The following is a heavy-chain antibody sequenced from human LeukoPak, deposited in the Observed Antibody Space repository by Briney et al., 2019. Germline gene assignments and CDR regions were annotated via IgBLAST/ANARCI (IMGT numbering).Heavy chain of an antibody. J-gene: IGHJ4*02. CDR2: IIPIFGTA. D-gene: IGHD6-19*01. V-gene: IGHV1-69*13. CDR1: GGTFSSYA. Sequence: SVKVSCKASGGTFSSYAISWVQQAPGQGLEWMGGIIPIFGTANYAQKFQGRVTITADESTSTAYMELSSLRSEGTAMYYCARVIAVAGIYYFDYWGQGTLVTVSS. CDR3: ARVIAVAGIYYFDY.